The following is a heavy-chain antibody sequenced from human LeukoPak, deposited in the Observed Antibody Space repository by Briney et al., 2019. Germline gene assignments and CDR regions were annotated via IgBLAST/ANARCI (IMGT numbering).Heavy chain of an antibody. D-gene: IGHD5-24*01. J-gene: IGHJ5*02. CDR3: ARSRRVGWFDP. Sequence: SETLSLTCAVYGGSFSGYYRSWIRQPPGKGLEWIGEINHSGSTNYNPSLKSRVTISVDTSKNQFSLKLSSVTAADTAVYYCARSRRVGWFDPWGQGTLVTVSS. CDR1: GGSFSGYY. V-gene: IGHV4-34*01. CDR2: INHSGST.